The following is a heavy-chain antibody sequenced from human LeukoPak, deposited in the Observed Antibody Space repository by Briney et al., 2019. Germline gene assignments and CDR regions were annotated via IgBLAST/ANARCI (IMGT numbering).Heavy chain of an antibody. D-gene: IGHD5-24*01. CDR3: ARDSKCPQF. Sequence: GGSLRLSCTASGFSFSSYSMNWVRQAPGKGLEWVSSISSDSNYIHYTDSVEGRFTISRGNAKNSSYLQMSNLRADDTAVYYCARDSKCPQFWGQGTLVTVSS. CDR2: ISSDSNYI. CDR1: GFSFSSYS. V-gene: IGHV3-21*06. J-gene: IGHJ4*02.